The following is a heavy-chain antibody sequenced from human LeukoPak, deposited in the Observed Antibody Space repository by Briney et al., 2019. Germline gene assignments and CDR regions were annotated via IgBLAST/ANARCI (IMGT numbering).Heavy chain of an antibody. V-gene: IGHV3-15*01. CDR2: IKSKTDGGTT. D-gene: IGHD2-2*02. CDR1: GFTFSNAW. CDR3: TTDPVSLRYCNSTSCYTMIDI. Sequence: GGSLRLSCAASGFTFSNAWMRWVRQAPGKGLEWVGRIKSKTDGGTTDYAAPVKGRFTISRDDSKNTLYLQMNSLKTEDTAVYYCTTDPVSLRYCNSTSCYTMIDIWGQGTMVTVSS. J-gene: IGHJ3*02.